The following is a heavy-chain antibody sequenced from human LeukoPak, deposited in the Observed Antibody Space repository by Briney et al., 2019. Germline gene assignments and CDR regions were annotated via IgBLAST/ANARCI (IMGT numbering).Heavy chain of an antibody. V-gene: IGHV3-53*01. Sequence: PGGSLRLSCAASGFTVSSNYMSWVRQAPGKGLEWVSVIYSGGSTYYADSVKGRFTISRDNSKNTLYLQMNSLRAEDTAVYYCARDLFYGSGSAYDAFDIWGQGTMVTVSS. CDR3: ARDLFYGSGSAYDAFDI. CDR1: GFTVSSNY. D-gene: IGHD3-10*01. J-gene: IGHJ3*02. CDR2: IYSGGST.